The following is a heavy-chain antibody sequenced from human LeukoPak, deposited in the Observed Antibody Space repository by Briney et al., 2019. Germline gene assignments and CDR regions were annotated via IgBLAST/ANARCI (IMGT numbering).Heavy chain of an antibody. Sequence: KSSETLSLTCAVFGGSINRYYWSWIRQPPGKGLEWIGYIYYSGNTNYNPSFKSRVTISVDTSKNQFSLKLSSVTAADTAIYYCVRQPSATAAFDIWGQGTMVTVSS. CDR2: IYYSGNT. D-gene: IGHD2-2*01. V-gene: IGHV4-59*08. CDR1: GGSINRYY. CDR3: VRQPSATAAFDI. J-gene: IGHJ3*02.